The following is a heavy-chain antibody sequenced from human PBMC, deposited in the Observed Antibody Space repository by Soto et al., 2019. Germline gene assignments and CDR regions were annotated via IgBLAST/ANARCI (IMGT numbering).Heavy chain of an antibody. CDR3: ARDWRLAYCGGDCYSEDAFDI. CDR2: IIPIFGTA. CDR1: GGTFSSYA. J-gene: IGHJ3*02. V-gene: IGHV1-69*13. D-gene: IGHD2-21*02. Sequence: GASVKVSCKASGGTFSSYAISWARQAPGQGLEWMGGIIPIFGTANYAQKFQGRVTITADESTSTAYMELSSLRSEDTAVYYCARDWRLAYCGGDCYSEDAFDIWGQGTMVTVSS.